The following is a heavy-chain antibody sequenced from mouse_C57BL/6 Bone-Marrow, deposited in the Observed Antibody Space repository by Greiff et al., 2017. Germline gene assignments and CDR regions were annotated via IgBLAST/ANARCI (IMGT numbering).Heavy chain of an antibody. CDR1: GFNIKVYS. Sequence: VQLKQSGAELARPGASVTLSCTASGFNIKVYSMHWVKPRPEHGTEWIGRIDPEDGDTEYAPKIQCKATMPADTTSPTVYLQLRSLTAENTAFYYCTTATDWYFDVWGTGTAVTVAS. V-gene: IGHV14-1*01. CDR2: IDPEDGDT. J-gene: IGHJ1*03. CDR3: TTATDWYFDV.